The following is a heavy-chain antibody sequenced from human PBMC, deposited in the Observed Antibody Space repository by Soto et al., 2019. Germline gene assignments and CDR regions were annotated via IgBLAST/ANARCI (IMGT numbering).Heavy chain of an antibody. Sequence: PGGSLRLSCAASGFTFSSYSMNWVRQAPGKGLEWVSSISSSSSYIYYADSVKGRFTISRDNAKNSLYLQMNSLRAEDTAVYYCARASPLFIAVAGYDYWGQGTLVPVSS. CDR3: ARASPLFIAVAGYDY. D-gene: IGHD6-19*01. CDR2: ISSSSSYI. V-gene: IGHV3-21*01. CDR1: GFTFSSYS. J-gene: IGHJ4*02.